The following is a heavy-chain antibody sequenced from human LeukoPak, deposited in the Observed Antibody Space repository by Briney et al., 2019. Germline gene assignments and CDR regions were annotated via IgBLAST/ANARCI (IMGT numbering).Heavy chain of an antibody. CDR2: ISSSSSTI. D-gene: IGHD3-3*01. CDR1: GFTFSSYS. V-gene: IGHV3-48*01. Sequence: GGSLRLSCAASGFTFSSYSMNWVRQAPGKGLEWDSYISSSSSTIYYADSVKGRFTISRDNAKNSLYLQMNSLRAEDTAVYYCASFLEWLFSGYYGMDVWGQGTTVTVSS. CDR3: ASFLEWLFSGYYGMDV. J-gene: IGHJ6*02.